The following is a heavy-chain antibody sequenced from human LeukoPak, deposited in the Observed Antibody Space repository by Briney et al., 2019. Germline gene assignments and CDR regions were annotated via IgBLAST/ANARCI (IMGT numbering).Heavy chain of an antibody. J-gene: IGHJ4*02. V-gene: IGHV1-69*13. CDR2: IIPIFGTA. D-gene: IGHD3-22*01. CDR3: ARASFPYYYDSSGYYPPRFDY. Sequence: SVKVSCKASGGTFSSYAISWVRQAPGQGLEWTGGIIPIFGTANYAQKFQGRVTITADESTSTAYMELSSLRSEDTAVYYCARASFPYYYDSSGYYPPRFDYWGQGTLVTVSS. CDR1: GGTFSSYA.